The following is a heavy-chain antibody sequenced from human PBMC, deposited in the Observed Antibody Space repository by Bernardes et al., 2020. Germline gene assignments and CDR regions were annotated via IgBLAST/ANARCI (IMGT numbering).Heavy chain of an antibody. V-gene: IGHV1-8*01. CDR1: GYTFTSYD. J-gene: IGHJ6*04. D-gene: IGHD2-2*01. CDR2: MNPNSGNT. CDR3: ARLREYCSSTSCKPYYYYGMDV. Sequence: ASMKVSCKASGYTFTSYDINWVRQATGQGLEWMGWMNPNSGNTGYAQKFQGRVTMTRNTSISTAYMELSSLRSEDTAVYYCARLREYCSSTSCKPYYYYGMDVWGKGTTVTVSS.